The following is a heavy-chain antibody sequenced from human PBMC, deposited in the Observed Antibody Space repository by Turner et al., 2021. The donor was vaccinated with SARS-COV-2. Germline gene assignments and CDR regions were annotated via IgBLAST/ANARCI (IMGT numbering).Heavy chain of an antibody. D-gene: IGHD6-19*01. J-gene: IGHJ6*02. V-gene: IGHV3-21*01. CDR3: ARVFPTDSSVWYRYYYYYGMDV. CDR2: ITGSSGYI. CDR1: GFTFSSYS. Sequence: EVQLVESGGGLVKPGGSLRLSCAASGFTFSSYSMNGVRPAPGKGLEWVSSITGSSGYIYYADSVKGRFTISRDNAKTSLYLQMNSLRAEDTAVYYCARVFPTDSSVWYRYYYYYGMDVWGQGTTVTVSS.